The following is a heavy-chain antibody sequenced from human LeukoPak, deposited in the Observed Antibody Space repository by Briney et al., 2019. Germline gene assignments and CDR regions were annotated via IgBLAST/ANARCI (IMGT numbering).Heavy chain of an antibody. J-gene: IGHJ4*02. CDR2: IKSDGSFT. V-gene: IGHV3-74*01. CDR3: ARARSERSSSWYY. CDR1: GXTSSSHW. Sequence: GGSLRLSWAAPGXTSSSHWVDWVRQAPGQGLVWVSRIKSDGSFTTYADSVKGRFTISRDNAKNTLYLQMNSLRAEDTAVYYCARARSERSSSWYYWGQGTLVTVSS. D-gene: IGHD6-13*01.